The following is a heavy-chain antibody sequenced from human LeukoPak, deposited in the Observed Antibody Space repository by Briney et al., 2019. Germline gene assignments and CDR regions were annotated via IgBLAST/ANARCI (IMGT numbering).Heavy chain of an antibody. D-gene: IGHD3-9*01. CDR2: IIPIFGTA. V-gene: IGHV1-69*13. CDR1: GGTFSSYA. J-gene: IGHJ4*02. Sequence: SVKVSCKASGGTFSSYAFSWVRQAPGQGLEWMGGIIPIFGTANYAQKFQGRVTITADESTSTAYMELSSLRSEDTAVYYCTIRYFDWLSLDYWGQGTLVTVSS. CDR3: TIRYFDWLSLDY.